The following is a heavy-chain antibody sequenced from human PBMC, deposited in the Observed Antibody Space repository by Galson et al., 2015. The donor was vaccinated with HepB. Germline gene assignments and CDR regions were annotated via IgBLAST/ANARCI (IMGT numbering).Heavy chain of an antibody. D-gene: IGHD4/OR15-4a*01. Sequence: SLRLSCAASGFTFSSYGMHWVRQAPGKGLEWVAVISYDGSNKYYADSVKGRFTISRDNSKNTLYLQMNSLRAEDTAVYYCAKPPSLWWESDAFDIWGQGTMVTVSS. CDR1: GFTFSSYG. CDR2: ISYDGSNK. V-gene: IGHV3-30*18. J-gene: IGHJ3*02. CDR3: AKPPSLWWESDAFDI.